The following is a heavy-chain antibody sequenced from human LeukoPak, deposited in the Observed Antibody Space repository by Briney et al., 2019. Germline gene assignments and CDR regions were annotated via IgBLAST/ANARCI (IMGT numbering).Heavy chain of an antibody. CDR2: IKPDGSEK. CDR1: GITFSSNW. D-gene: IGHD2-15*01. CDR3: TKETPQMDV. Sequence: GGSLRLSCAAAGITFSSNWMSWVRQASGKGLEWVANIKPDGSEKYYVDSVKGRFTISRDNAKNSLYLQMNRLRAEDTAVYYCTKETPQMDVWGKGTTVTVSS. J-gene: IGHJ6*04. V-gene: IGHV3-7*04.